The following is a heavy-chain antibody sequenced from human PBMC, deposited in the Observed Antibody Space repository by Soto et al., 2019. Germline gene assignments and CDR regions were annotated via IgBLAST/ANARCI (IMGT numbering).Heavy chain of an antibody. V-gene: IGHV1-18*01. D-gene: IGHD6-19*01. CDR3: ASATSIAVAGKET. J-gene: IGHJ4*02. CDR1: GDTVTKYG. CDR2: ISFYNGHT. Sequence: QVQLVQSGGEVKKPGASVKVSCKASGDTVTKYGIGWVRQAPGQGLEWLGWISFYNGHTNYALKFQDRITFTTDTSTSTASMELSSLTSDDTAVYYFASATSIAVAGKETWGQGTLVTVSS.